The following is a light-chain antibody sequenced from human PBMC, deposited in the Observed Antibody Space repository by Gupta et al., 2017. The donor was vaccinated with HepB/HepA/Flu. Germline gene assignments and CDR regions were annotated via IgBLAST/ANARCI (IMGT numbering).Light chain of an antibody. Sequence: SYVLTQPPSVSVAPGKTARITCGGNNIGSKSVHWYQQKPGQAPVLVIYYDSDRPSGIPERFSGSNSGNTATLTISRVEAGDEADYYCQVWDITTAHVVFGGGTNLTVL. CDR2: YDS. V-gene: IGLV3-21*01. CDR1: NIGSKS. J-gene: IGLJ2*01. CDR3: QVWDITTAHVV.